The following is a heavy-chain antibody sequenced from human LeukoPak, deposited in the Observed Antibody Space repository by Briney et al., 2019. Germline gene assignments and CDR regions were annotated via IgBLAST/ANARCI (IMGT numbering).Heavy chain of an antibody. CDR1: GFVFSNYW. V-gene: IGHV3-7*01. CDR2: IKPDGTEK. D-gene: IGHD6-6*01. Sequence: GGSLRLSCAASGFVFSNYWMSWVRQAPGKGLVWVANIKPDGTEKYYVDSLKGRFTISRDNAKNSLYLQMNSLRVEDTAVYYCARGGNSSWDYWGQGALVTVSS. J-gene: IGHJ4*02. CDR3: ARGGNSSWDY.